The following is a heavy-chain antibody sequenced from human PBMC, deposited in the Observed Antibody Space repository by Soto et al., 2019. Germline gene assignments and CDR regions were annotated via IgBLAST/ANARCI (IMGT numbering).Heavy chain of an antibody. Sequence: SETLPHTWTVSGGSISSGGYYWSWIRKHPGKGLEWIGYIYYSGSTYYNPSLKSRVTISVDTSKNQFSLKLGSVTAADTAVYFCAGGGYGDSTGVDYWGQGTLVTVSS. CDR1: GGSISSGGYY. D-gene: IGHD4-17*01. J-gene: IGHJ4*02. CDR2: IYYSGST. V-gene: IGHV4-31*02. CDR3: AGGGYGDSTGVDY.